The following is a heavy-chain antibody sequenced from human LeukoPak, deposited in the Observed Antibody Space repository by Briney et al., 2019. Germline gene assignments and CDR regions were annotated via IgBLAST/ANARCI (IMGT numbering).Heavy chain of an antibody. Sequence: GGSLRLSCAASGFTFSSYGMHWVRQAPGKGLEWVAVIWYDGSNKYYADSVKGRFTISRDNSKNTLHLQMNSLRAEDTAVYYCAREYYYDSSGYYYPSFDYWGQGTLVTVSS. CDR2: IWYDGSNK. V-gene: IGHV3-33*01. J-gene: IGHJ4*02. CDR3: AREYYYDSSGYYYPSFDY. D-gene: IGHD3-22*01. CDR1: GFTFSSYG.